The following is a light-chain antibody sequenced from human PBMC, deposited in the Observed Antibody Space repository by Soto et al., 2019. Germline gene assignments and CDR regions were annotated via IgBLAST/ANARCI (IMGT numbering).Light chain of an antibody. CDR2: EVS. CDR1: SSDVGGYNY. J-gene: IGLJ1*01. V-gene: IGLV2-14*01. Sequence: QSALTQPASVSGSPGQSITISCTGTSSDVGGYNYASWYQQHPGKAPKLMIYEVSNRPSGVSNRFSGSKSGNTASLTISGLQAEDEAEYYCSSYTSTSTRVFGPGTKVTVL. CDR3: SSYTSTSTRV.